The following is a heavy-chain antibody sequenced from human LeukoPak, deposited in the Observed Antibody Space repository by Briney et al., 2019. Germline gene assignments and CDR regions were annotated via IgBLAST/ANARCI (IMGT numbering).Heavy chain of an antibody. V-gene: IGHV4-4*09. CDR3: ARQGGSIFDP. D-gene: IGHD1-26*01. J-gene: IGHJ5*02. Sequence: SETLSLTCTVSGGSINGYYWSWIRQPPGKGLEWIGYIYTSGSTNYNPSLKSRVTISVDTSKNQFSLKLSSVTAADTAVYYCARQGGSIFDPWGQGTLVTVSS. CDR2: IYTSGST. CDR1: GGSINGYY.